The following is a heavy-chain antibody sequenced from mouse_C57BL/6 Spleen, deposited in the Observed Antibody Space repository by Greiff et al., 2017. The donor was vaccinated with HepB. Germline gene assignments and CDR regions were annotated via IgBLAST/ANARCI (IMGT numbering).Heavy chain of an antibody. Sequence: QVQLQQSGAELVMPGASVKLSCKASGYTFTSYWMHWVKQRPGQGLEWIGEIDPSDSYTNYNQKFKGKSTLTVDKSSSTAYMQLSSLTSEDSAVYYCARSGYYGSSNWYFDVWGTGTTVTVSS. CDR1: GYTFTSYW. CDR3: ARSGYYGSSNWYFDV. V-gene: IGHV1-69*01. D-gene: IGHD1-1*01. CDR2: IDPSDSYT. J-gene: IGHJ1*03.